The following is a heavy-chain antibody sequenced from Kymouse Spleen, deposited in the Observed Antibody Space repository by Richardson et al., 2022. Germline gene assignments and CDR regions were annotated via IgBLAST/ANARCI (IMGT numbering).Heavy chain of an antibody. CDR1: GGSISSSSYY. CDR2: IYYSGST. J-gene: IGHJ6*02. Sequence: QLQLQESGPGLVKPSETLSLTCTVSGGSISSSSYYWGWIRQPPGKGLEWIGSIYYSGSTYYNPSLKSRVTISVDTSKNQFSLKLSSVTAADTAVYYCARGRIAARRLNYGMDVWGQGTTVTVSS. CDR3: ARGRIAARRLNYGMDV. V-gene: IGHV4-39*01. D-gene: IGHD6-6*01.